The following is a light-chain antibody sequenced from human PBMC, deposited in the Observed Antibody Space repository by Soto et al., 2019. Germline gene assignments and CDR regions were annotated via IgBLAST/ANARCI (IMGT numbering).Light chain of an antibody. CDR1: QTVSRN. J-gene: IGKJ5*01. CDR2: DIS. V-gene: IGKV3-15*01. Sequence: EVVMTQSPATLSVSPGERATLSCRASQTVSRNLAWYQQRPGQAPRLLIYDISNTATGVPARLSGGGSETEFTITISSLQSEDSAVYFCQQYNNWPSFGQGTRLEIK. CDR3: QQYNNWPS.